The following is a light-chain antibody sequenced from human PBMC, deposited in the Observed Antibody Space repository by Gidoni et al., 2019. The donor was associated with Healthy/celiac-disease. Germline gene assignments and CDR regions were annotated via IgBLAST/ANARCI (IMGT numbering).Light chain of an antibody. J-gene: IGKJ3*01. CDR1: QSVSSY. CDR3: QQRSNWPPIFT. CDR2: DAS. V-gene: IGKV3-11*01. Sequence: TLSCRASQSVSSYLAWYQQKPGQAPRLLIYDASNRATGIPARFSGSGSGTDFTLTISSLEPEDFAVYYCQQRSNWPPIFTFGPGTKVDIK.